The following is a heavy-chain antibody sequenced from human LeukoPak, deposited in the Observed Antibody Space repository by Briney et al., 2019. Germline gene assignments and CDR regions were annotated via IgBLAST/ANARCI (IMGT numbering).Heavy chain of an antibody. Sequence: SETLSLTCTVSGDSISSGSYYWSWIRQPAGKGLEWIGRIYGSGRTNYNLSLKSRVTISVETSKNEFSLKLRSVTAADTAVYYCARVTGYRIEDYFDYWGQGTLVTVSS. V-gene: IGHV4-61*10. J-gene: IGHJ4*02. CDR3: ARVTGYRIEDYFDY. D-gene: IGHD6-13*01. CDR2: IYGSGRT. CDR1: GDSISSGSYY.